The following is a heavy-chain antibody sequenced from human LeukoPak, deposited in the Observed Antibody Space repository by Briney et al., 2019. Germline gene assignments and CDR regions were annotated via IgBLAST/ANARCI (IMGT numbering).Heavy chain of an antibody. J-gene: IGHJ4*02. CDR2: IYYSGST. D-gene: IGHD3-9*01. CDR1: GGSNSSSSDF. V-gene: IGHV4-39*01. Sequence: SETLSLTCTVSGGSNSSSSDFWGWIRQPPGKGLEWIGSIYYSGSTYYNPSLKSRVTISVDTSKNQFSLKLSSVTAADTAVYYCARLLGHTIESSNFDYWGQGTLVTVSS. CDR3: ARLLGHTIESSNFDY.